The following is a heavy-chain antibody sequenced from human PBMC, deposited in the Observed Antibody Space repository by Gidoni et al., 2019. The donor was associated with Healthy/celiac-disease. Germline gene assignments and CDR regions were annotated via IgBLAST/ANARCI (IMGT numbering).Heavy chain of an antibody. CDR2: IKSKTDGGTT. V-gene: IGHV3-15*01. J-gene: IGHJ4*02. CDR3: TTDGLDDSSGYYDY. CDR1: GFTVSNAW. Sequence: EVQLVESGGGLVKPGGSLRLSCAASGFTVSNAWMSWVRQAPGKGLEWVGRIKSKTDGGTTDYAAPVKGRFTISRDDSKNTLYLQMNSLKTEDTAVYYCTTDGLDDSSGYYDYWGQGTLVTVSS. D-gene: IGHD3-22*01.